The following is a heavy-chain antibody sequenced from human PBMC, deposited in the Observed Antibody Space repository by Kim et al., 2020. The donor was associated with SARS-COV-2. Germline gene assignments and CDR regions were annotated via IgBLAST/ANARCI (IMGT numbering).Heavy chain of an antibody. CDR3: ARNLVGDTDLGP. CDR1: GFTFSSPV. V-gene: IGHV3-30*03. D-gene: IGHD1-26*01. Sequence: GGSLRLSCAASGFTFSSPVIHWVRPAPGKGLEWVGLISYEGSTQKYTDSVKGRFTVSRDNSKNTLFLQMNSLRPEDTAGYYWARNLVGDTDLGPWGQGTLVTVSS. CDR2: ISYEGSTQ. J-gene: IGHJ5*02.